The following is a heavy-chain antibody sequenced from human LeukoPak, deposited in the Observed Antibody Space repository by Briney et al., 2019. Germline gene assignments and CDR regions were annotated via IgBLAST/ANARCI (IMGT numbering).Heavy chain of an antibody. CDR1: GFTFSSYS. CDR2: ISSSSSYI. CDR3: AREDYYDSSGYYDY. D-gene: IGHD3-22*01. J-gene: IGHJ4*02. Sequence: PGGSLRLSCAASGFTFSSYSMNWVRQAPGKGLEWVSSISSSSSYIYYADSVKGRFPISRDNAKNSLYLQMNSLRAEDTAVYYCAREDYYDSSGYYDYWGQGTLVTVSS. V-gene: IGHV3-21*01.